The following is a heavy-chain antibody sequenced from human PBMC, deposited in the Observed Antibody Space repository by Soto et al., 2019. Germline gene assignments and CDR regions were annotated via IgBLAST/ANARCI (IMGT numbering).Heavy chain of an antibody. V-gene: IGHV1-69*01. Sequence: QVQLVQSGAEVKKPGSSVKVSCKASGGTFSNYVITWVRQAPGQGLECMGGIIPISGTANYAQKFQGRVTFTADEHTSTVYMELSSLRSEDTAVYYCARGWNDFPHWGQGTLVTVSS. CDR1: GGTFSNYV. D-gene: IGHD1-1*01. CDR2: IIPISGTA. J-gene: IGHJ1*01. CDR3: ARGWNDFPH.